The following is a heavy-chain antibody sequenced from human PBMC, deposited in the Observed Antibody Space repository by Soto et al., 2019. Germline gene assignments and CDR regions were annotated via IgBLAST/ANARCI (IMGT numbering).Heavy chain of an antibody. J-gene: IGHJ6*03. Sequence: GGSLRLSCAASGFTFSSYSMNWVRQAPGKGLEWVSYISSSSTIYYADSVKGRFTISRDNAKNSLYLQMNSLRAEDTAVYYCARGLIAARLHYYYYMDVWGKGTTVTVSS. CDR3: ARGLIAARLHYYYYMDV. CDR2: ISSSSTI. D-gene: IGHD6-6*01. CDR1: GFTFSSYS. V-gene: IGHV3-48*01.